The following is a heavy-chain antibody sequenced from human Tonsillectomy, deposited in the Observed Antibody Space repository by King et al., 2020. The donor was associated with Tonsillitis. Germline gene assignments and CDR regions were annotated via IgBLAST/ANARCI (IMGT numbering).Heavy chain of an antibody. D-gene: IGHD2-2*01. CDR2: IKQDGSEK. Sequence: VQLVESGGGLVQPGGSLRLSCAASGFTFSSYWMSWVRQAPGKGLEWVANIKQDGSEKYYVDSVKGRFTISRDNAKNSLYVQMNSLRAEDTAVYYCARDRLIVVVPAAGLKDYWGQGTLVTVSS. V-gene: IGHV3-7*04. CDR3: ARDRLIVVVPAAGLKDY. J-gene: IGHJ4*02. CDR1: GFTFSSYW.